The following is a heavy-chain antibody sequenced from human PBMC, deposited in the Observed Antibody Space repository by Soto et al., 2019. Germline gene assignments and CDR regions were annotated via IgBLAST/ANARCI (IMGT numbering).Heavy chain of an antibody. V-gene: IGHV3-15*01. D-gene: IGHD3-10*01. CDR2: IKSRADGGTT. J-gene: IGHJ4*02. CDR1: GFSFSNAW. CDR3: TTGSTSTKNY. Sequence: PGGSLRFSCAASGFSFSNAWLSWVRQAPGKGLEWVGRIKSRADGGTTDYTAPVKGRFAISRDDSKNTLYLQMNSLKTEDTAVYYCTTGSTSTKNYWGQGTLVTVSS.